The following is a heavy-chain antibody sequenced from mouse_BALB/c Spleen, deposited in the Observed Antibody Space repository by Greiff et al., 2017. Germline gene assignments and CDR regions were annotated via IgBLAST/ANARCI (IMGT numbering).Heavy chain of an antibody. D-gene: IGHD1-1*01. CDR2: IWSGGST. Sequence: QVQLQQSGPGLVQPSQSLSITCTVSGFSLTSYGVHWVRQSPGKGLEWLGVIWSGGSTDYNAAFISRLSISKDNSKSQVFFKMNSLQADDTAIYYCARNYYGSLAWFAYWGQGTLVTVSA. J-gene: IGHJ3*01. CDR3: ARNYYGSLAWFAY. CDR1: GFSLTSYG. V-gene: IGHV2-4-1*01.